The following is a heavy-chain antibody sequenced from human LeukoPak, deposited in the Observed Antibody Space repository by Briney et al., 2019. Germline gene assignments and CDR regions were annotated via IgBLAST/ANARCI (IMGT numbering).Heavy chain of an antibody. J-gene: IGHJ4*02. CDR3: ATHGYKTDY. V-gene: IGHV1-69*04. D-gene: IGHD5-24*01. CDR2: IIPIFGIA. Sequence: ASVKVSCKASGGTFSSYAISWVRQAPGQGLEWMGRIIPIFGIANYAQKSQGRVTITADKSTSTAYMELSSLRSEDTAVYYCATHGYKTDYWGQGTLVTVSS. CDR1: GGTFSSYA.